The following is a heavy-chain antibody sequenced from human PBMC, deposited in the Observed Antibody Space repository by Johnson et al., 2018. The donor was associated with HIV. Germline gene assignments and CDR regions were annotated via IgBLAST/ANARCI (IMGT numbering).Heavy chain of an antibody. Sequence: VQLVESGGGVVQPGRSLRLSCAASGFTFSSYAMHWVRQAPGNGLEWVAVISYDGSEKYFAESVKGRFTISRDNSKNTLYLQMSSLRAEDTAVYYCATSGIHFAFDIWGQGTMVTVSS. J-gene: IGHJ3*02. D-gene: IGHD1-26*01. CDR2: ISYDGSEK. V-gene: IGHV3-30*04. CDR1: GFTFSSYA. CDR3: ATSGIHFAFDI.